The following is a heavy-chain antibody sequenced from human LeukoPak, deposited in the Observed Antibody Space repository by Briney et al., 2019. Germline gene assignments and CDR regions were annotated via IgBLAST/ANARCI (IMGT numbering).Heavy chain of an antibody. CDR3: ARDAGYHFVS. V-gene: IGHV4-59*01. CDR2: IYNSGST. Sequence: SETLSLTCTVTGGSISSYYWNWIRQPPGKGVEWVGYIYNSGSTSYNPSLKSRVTISVDTSKNQISLKVESVTAADTAMYYCARDAGYHFVSWGQGTLVTVSS. J-gene: IGHJ4*02. D-gene: IGHD5-18*01. CDR1: GGSISSYY.